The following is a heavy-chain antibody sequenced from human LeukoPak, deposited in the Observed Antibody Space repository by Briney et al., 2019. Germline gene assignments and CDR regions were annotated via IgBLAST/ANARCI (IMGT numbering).Heavy chain of an antibody. V-gene: IGHV4-34*01. CDR3: AKVKRGDTSARALYYYYHFIDV. Sequence: SETLSLTCAVYGGSFTDYYYWSWIRQPPGKGLEWLGEINLSGSTNYNPSPGGRVNILGGPSKSPFSLRVTSVTAADTALYFLAKVKRGDTSARALYYYYHFIDVWAKGTTVTVPS. D-gene: IGHD1-26*01. CDR2: INLSGST. CDR1: GGSFTDYYY. J-gene: IGHJ6*03.